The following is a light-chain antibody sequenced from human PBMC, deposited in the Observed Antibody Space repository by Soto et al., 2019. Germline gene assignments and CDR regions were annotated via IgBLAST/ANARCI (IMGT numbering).Light chain of an antibody. V-gene: IGKV3-15*01. CDR1: RSVTSN. J-gene: IGKJ4*01. CDR3: QQYKNWPPLT. Sequence: EIVMTQSPATLSVSPGEPATFPCRASRSVTSNLAWYQQKPGQGPRLLISGAFTRATGIPARFSGSGSGTEFTLTISSLQSEDFAVYYCQQYKNWPPLTFGGGTKVEIK. CDR2: GAF.